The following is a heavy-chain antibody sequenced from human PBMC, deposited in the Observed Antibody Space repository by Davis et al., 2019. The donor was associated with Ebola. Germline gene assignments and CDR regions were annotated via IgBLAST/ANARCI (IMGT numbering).Heavy chain of an antibody. CDR2: INPNSGGT. D-gene: IGHD2-8*01. Sequence: ASVKVSCKASGYTFTGYYMHWVRQAPGQGLEWMGWINPNSGGTNYAQKFQGRVTMTRDTSISTAYMELSRLRSDDTAVYYCARGELVYAIGDVDYWGQGTLVTVSS. CDR1: GYTFTGYY. J-gene: IGHJ4*02. CDR3: ARGELVYAIGDVDY. V-gene: IGHV1-2*02.